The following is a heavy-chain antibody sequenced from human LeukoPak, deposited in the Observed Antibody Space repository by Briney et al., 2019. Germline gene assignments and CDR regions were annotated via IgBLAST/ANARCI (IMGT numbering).Heavy chain of an antibody. D-gene: IGHD4-23*01. J-gene: IGHJ4*02. CDR1: GFTFSSYW. CDR2: INSDGSST. Sequence: QPGGSLRLSCAASGFTFSSYWMHWVRQAPGKGLVWVSRINSDGSSTSYADSVKGRFTISRDNAKNTLYLQMNSLRAEDTAVYYCARGGGYGGNRVDYWGQGTLVTVSS. CDR3: ARGGGYGGNRVDY. V-gene: IGHV3-74*01.